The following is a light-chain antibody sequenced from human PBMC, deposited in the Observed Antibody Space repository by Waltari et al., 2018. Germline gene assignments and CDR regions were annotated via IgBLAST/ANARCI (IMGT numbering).Light chain of an antibody. CDR3: QQRYNWPRT. Sequence: EIVLTQSPATLSLSPGERATLSCRASQSVSAYLAWYQQRPGQAPRLLIYDTSNRATAIPARFSGSGSGTDFTLTISSLEPEDFAFYYCQQRYNWPRTFGQGTKVEI. CDR2: DTS. J-gene: IGKJ1*01. CDR1: QSVSAY. V-gene: IGKV3-11*01.